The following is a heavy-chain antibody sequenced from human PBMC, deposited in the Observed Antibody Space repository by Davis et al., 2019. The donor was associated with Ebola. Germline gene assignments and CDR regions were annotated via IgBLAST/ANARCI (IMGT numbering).Heavy chain of an antibody. CDR3: ARPLILYNYDNDAFEI. CDR2: FYRGGGT. V-gene: IGHV3-66*04. J-gene: IGHJ3*02. Sequence: GESLKISCAASGFTFSTYSMSWVRQAPGKGLEWVSVFYRGGGTYYADSVKGRFNISRDKSKNTLHLQMNSLRVEDTAMYYCARPLILYNYDNDAFEIWGPGTMVTVSS. D-gene: IGHD3-22*01. CDR1: GFTFSTYS.